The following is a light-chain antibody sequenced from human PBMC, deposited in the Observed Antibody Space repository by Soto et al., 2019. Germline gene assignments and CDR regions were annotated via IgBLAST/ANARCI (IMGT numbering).Light chain of an antibody. CDR1: QGISNY. Sequence: DIPMTQSPSSLSASVGDRVIITCRASQGISNYLAWYQQKPGKVPKLLIVAASTLRSGVPSRFSGSGSGTDFTLTISSLQPEDVASYYCQKYNSVPLTFGGGTKVEIK. CDR2: AAS. V-gene: IGKV1-27*01. CDR3: QKYNSVPLT. J-gene: IGKJ4*01.